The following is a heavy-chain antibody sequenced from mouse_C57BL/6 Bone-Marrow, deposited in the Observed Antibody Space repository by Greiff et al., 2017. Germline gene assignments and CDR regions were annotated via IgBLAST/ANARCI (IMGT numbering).Heavy chain of an antibody. CDR1: GYTFTSYW. Sequence: QVQLQQPGAELVKPGASVKLSCKASGYTFTSYWMHWVKQRPGQGLEWIGMIHPNSGSTNYNEKFKSKATLTVDKSSSTAYMQLSSLTSEDSAVYYCARGEGLLRDYAMDYWGQGTSVTVSS. CDR3: ARGEGLLRDYAMDY. CDR2: IHPNSGST. D-gene: IGHD1-1*01. V-gene: IGHV1-64*01. J-gene: IGHJ4*01.